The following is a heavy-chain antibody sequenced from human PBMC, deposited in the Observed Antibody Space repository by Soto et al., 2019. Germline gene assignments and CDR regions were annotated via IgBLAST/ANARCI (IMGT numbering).Heavy chain of an antibody. CDR2: VFYTGST. J-gene: IGHJ6*03. CDR1: GVSISSYY. CDR3: ARRPIDAADYYDVDV. V-gene: IGHV4-59*08. D-gene: IGHD6-13*01. Sequence: QVQLQESGPGLVKPSETLSLTCSVSGVSISSYYWSWIRHPPGKGLEWIGNVFYTGSTSYNPSLESRVTLSRHTSKHQLSLPLDSVTAADTAVYYFARRPIDAADYYDVDVWGTAPTVIVSS.